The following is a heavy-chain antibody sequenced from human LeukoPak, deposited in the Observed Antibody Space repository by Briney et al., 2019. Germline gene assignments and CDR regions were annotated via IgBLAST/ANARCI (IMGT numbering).Heavy chain of an antibody. CDR3: ARGGPSYYDILTGYYMGMFGNWFDP. CDR2: MYCSGST. V-gene: IGHV4-59*07. CDR1: GGSISSYY. Sequence: SDTLSLTCTVSGGSISSYYWSWIRQPPGKGLEWIGYMYCSGSTNYNPSLKSRVTISVDTSKNQFSLKLSSVTAADPAVYYCARGGPSYYDILTGYYMGMFGNWFDPWGQGTLVTVSS. J-gene: IGHJ5*02. D-gene: IGHD3-9*01.